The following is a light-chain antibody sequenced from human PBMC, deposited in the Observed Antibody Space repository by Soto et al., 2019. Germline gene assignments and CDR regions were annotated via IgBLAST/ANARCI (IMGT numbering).Light chain of an antibody. Sequence: EIVMTHSPATLAVSPVDTSTLSCMAGQSLGGNLALYQLKPVQAPRLLIFRASSRAKGVPARFSASGSGTEFTLTIIGLQSEDFAVYYCHQYSNWPPWTLGPGTRW. CDR2: RAS. V-gene: IGKV3-15*01. CDR3: HQYSNWPPWT. J-gene: IGKJ1*01. CDR1: QSLGGN.